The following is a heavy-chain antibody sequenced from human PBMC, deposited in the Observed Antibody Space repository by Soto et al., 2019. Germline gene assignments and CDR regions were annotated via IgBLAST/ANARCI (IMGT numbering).Heavy chain of an antibody. CDR3: ARIYNGYDYNYDY. CDR1: GFTFNNYA. J-gene: IGHJ4*02. D-gene: IGHD5-12*01. V-gene: IGHV3-23*01. CDR2: ISDSGGST. Sequence: EVQLLESGGGLVQPGGSLRLSCAASGFTFNNYAINWVRQPPGKGLEWVSGISDSGGSTYYADSVKGRFTISRDNSKNTLYLQMNSLRAEDTAVYYCARIYNGYDYNYDYWGQGTLVTVSS.